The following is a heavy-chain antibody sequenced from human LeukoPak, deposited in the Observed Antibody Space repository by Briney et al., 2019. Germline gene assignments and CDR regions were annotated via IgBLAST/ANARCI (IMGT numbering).Heavy chain of an antibody. V-gene: IGHV4-59*08. Sequence: PSETLSLTCTVSGGSISSYYWSWIRQPPGKGLEWIGYIYYSGSTNYNPSLKSRVTISVDTSKNKFSLKLSSVTAADTAVYYCASWGYSYGFDYWGQGTLVTVSS. CDR1: GGSISSYY. CDR3: ASWGYSYGFDY. D-gene: IGHD5-18*01. J-gene: IGHJ4*02. CDR2: IYYSGST.